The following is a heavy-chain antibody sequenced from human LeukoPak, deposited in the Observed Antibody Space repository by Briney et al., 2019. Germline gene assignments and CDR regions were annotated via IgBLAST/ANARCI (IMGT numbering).Heavy chain of an antibody. V-gene: IGHV1-2*02. D-gene: IGHD3-10*01. CDR3: ARGPILWFGELSHYYYYYMDV. CDR2: INPNSGGT. Sequence: ASVKVSCKASGYTFTDYYMHWVRQAPGQGLEWMGWINPNSGGTNYAQKFQGRVTMTRDTSISTAYMELSRLRSDDTAVYYCARGPILWFGELSHYYYYYMDVWGKGTTVTISS. CDR1: GYTFTDYY. J-gene: IGHJ6*03.